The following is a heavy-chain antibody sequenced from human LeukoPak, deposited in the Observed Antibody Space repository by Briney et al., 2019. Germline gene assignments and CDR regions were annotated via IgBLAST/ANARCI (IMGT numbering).Heavy chain of an antibody. CDR3: ARGGWFFDP. V-gene: IGHV3-7*05. J-gene: IGHJ5*02. CDR1: GFTFSSYW. CDR2: IKQDGSEK. D-gene: IGHD3-10*01. Sequence: GGSLRLSCTASGFTFSSYWMSWVRQAPGKGLEWVANIKQDGSEKYYVDSVKGRFTISRDNAKNSLFLQMNNLRAEDTAVYHGARGGWFFDPWGQGTLVTVSS.